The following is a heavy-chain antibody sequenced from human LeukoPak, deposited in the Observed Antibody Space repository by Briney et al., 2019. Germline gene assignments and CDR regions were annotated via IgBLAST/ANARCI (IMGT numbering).Heavy chain of an antibody. V-gene: IGHV3-9*01. J-gene: IGHJ4*02. CDR3: AKAMTVVVVAAPLDY. CDR2: ISWNSGSI. CDR1: GFTFDDYA. D-gene: IGHD2-15*01. Sequence: GGSLRLSCAASGFTFDDYAMHWVRQAPGKGLEWVSGISWNSGSIGYADSVKGRFTISRDNAKNSLYLQMNSLRAEDTALYYCAKAMTVVVVAAPLDYWGQGTLVTVFS.